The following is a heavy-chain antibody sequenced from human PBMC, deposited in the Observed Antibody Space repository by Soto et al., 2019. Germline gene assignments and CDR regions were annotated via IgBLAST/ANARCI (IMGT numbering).Heavy chain of an antibody. V-gene: IGHV1-2*02. D-gene: IGHD3-9*01. CDR3: ARDLAYDILTGTPLDAFDI. CDR1: AYTFARYG. CDR2: INPNSGGT. Sequence: ASVKVSCKASAYTFARYGISWVRQAPGQGLEWMGWINPNSGGTNYAQKFQGRVTMTRDTSISTAYMELSRLRSDDTAVYYCARDLAYDILTGTPLDAFDIWGQGTMVTVSS. J-gene: IGHJ3*02.